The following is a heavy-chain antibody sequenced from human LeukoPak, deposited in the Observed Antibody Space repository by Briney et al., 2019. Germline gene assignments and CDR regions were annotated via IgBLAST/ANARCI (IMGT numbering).Heavy chain of an antibody. CDR2: IIPIFGTA. D-gene: IGHD1-26*01. CDR3: GVGDTPKRQLDF. CDR1: GGTVSSYA. V-gene: IGHV1-69*05. Sequence: SVKVSCKASGGTVSSYAISWVRQAPGQGLEWMGRIIPIFGTANYAQKFQGRVTITTDESTSTAYMELSSLRSEDTAVYYCGVGDTPKRQLDFWGQGTLVTVSS. J-gene: IGHJ4*02.